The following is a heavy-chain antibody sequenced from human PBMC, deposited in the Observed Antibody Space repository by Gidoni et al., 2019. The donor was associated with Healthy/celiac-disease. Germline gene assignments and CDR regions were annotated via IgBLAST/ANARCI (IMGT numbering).Heavy chain of an antibody. V-gene: IGHV2-26*01. CDR1: GFSLSNARIG. J-gene: IGHJ2*01. D-gene: IGHD3-22*01. Sequence: QVTLKESGPVLVKPTETLPLTCTVSGFSLSNARIGVRCIRQPPGKALEWLAHIFSNDEKSYSTSMKSRLTISKDTSKSQVVITMTNMDPVDTATYYCARIAYYYDRSGHPADWYFDLWGRGTLVTVSS. CDR2: IFSNDEK. CDR3: ARIAYYYDRSGHPADWYFDL.